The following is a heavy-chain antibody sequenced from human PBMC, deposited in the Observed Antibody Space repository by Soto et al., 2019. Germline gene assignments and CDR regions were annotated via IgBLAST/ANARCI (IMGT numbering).Heavy chain of an antibody. V-gene: IGHV3-30*18. CDR2: ISYDGSNK. CDR3: AKGYSGSYS. Sequence: QVQLVESGGGVVQPGRSLRLSCAASGFTFSSYGMHWVRQAPGKGLEWVAVISYDGSNKYYADSVKGRFTISRDNSKNTLYLQMNSLRAEDTAVYYSAKGYSGSYSWGQGTLVTVSS. D-gene: IGHD1-26*01. CDR1: GFTFSSYG. J-gene: IGHJ5*02.